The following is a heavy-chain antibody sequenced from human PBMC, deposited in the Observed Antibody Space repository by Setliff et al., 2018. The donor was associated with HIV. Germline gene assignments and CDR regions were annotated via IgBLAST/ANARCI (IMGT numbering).Heavy chain of an antibody. D-gene: IGHD3-10*01. J-gene: IGHJ4*02. CDR3: ARAYFGSGIYY. V-gene: IGHV4-4*09. Sequence: PSETLSLTCTVSGGSISSYYGSWIRQPPGKGLEWLGHIYSSGSTNYNPSLKSRVTISVDTSKNQFSLKLYSVTAADTAVYYCARAYFGSGIYYWGQGTLVTVSS. CDR1: GGSISSYY. CDR2: IYSSGST.